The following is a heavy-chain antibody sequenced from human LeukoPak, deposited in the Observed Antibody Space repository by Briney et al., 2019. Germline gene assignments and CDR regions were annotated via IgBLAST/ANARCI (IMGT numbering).Heavy chain of an antibody. Sequence: SQTLSLTCAISGDSIFTNNVAWNWIRQSPSRGLEWLGRTYYRSKWSFDYAVSVKSRITINADTSKNQFSLQLSSVTPEDTAVYYCARGKYTSFDNWGQGTLVTVSS. J-gene: IGHJ4*02. CDR3: ARGKYTSFDN. CDR2: TYYRSKWSF. CDR1: GDSIFTNNVA. V-gene: IGHV6-1*01. D-gene: IGHD6-6*01.